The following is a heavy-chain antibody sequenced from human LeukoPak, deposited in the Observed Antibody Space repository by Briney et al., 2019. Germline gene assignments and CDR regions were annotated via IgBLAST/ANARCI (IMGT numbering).Heavy chain of an antibody. CDR3: ARDYHDYYGPGY. Sequence: GGSLRLSCAASGFTVSSNYMSWVRQAPGKGLEWVSVIYSGGSTYYADSVKGRFTISRDSSKNTLYLQMNSLRAEDTAVYYCARDYHDYYGPGYWGQGTLVTVSS. CDR2: IYSGGST. D-gene: IGHD3-10*01. V-gene: IGHV3-53*01. J-gene: IGHJ4*02. CDR1: GFTVSSNY.